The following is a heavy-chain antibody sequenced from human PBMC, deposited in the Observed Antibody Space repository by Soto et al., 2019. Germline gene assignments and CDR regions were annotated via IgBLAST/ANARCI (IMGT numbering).Heavy chain of an antibody. V-gene: IGHV1-69*13. CDR2: IIPIFGTA. J-gene: IGHJ6*02. Sequence: GASVKVSCKASGYTFTSYGISWVRQAPGQGLEWMGGIIPIFGTANYAQKFQGRVTITADESTSTAYMELSSLRSEDTAVYYCARGSLMTQGYYGMDVWGQGTTATVSS. CDR1: GYTFTSYG. CDR3: ARGSLMTQGYYGMDV.